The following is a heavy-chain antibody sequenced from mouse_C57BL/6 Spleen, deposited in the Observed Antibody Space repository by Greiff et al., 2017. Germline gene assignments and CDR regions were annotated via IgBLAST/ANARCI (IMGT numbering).Heavy chain of an antibody. CDR2: INPSTGGT. V-gene: IGHV1-42*01. J-gene: IGHJ1*03. CDR3: ARRSGYWYFDV. Sequence: EVQLQQSGPELVKPGASVKISCKASGYSFTGYYMNWVKQSPEKSLEWIGEINPSTGGTTYNQKFKAKATLTVDKSSITAYMQLKSLTSEDSAVYYCARRSGYWYFDVWGTGTTVTVSS. CDR1: GYSFTGYY.